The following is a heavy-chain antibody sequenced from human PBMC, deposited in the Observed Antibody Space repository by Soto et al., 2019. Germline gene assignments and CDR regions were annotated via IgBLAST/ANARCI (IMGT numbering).Heavy chain of an antibody. V-gene: IGHV3-23*01. Sequence: PGGSLRLSCEASGFPFDNYDMSWVRQAPGKGLEWVSTILVDGRTFYVDSVKGRFTISRDSSQNTVYLQMNSLTAGDTALYYCAKATATGGGAFDICGQGAMVTVSS. D-gene: IGHD2-8*02. CDR2: ILVDGRT. CDR3: AKATATGGGAFDI. J-gene: IGHJ3*02. CDR1: GFPFDNYD.